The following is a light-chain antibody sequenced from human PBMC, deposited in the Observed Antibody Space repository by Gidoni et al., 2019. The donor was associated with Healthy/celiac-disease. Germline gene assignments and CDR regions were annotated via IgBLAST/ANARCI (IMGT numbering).Light chain of an antibody. Sequence: EIVLTQSPGPLSLSPGERATLSCTASQSVSSSYLAWYQQNPGQAPRLLIYGASSRATGIPDRFSGSGSGADFTLTISRLEPEDFAVDYCQQYGSSPMCSFGQGTKLEIK. CDR2: GAS. J-gene: IGKJ2*04. CDR3: QQYGSSPMCS. CDR1: QSVSSSY. V-gene: IGKV3-20*01.